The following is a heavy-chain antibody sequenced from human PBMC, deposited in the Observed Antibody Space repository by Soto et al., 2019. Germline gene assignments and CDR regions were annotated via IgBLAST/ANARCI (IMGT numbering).Heavy chain of an antibody. D-gene: IGHD3-9*01. V-gene: IGHV4-59*08. CDR3: ARSAGTYYDILTGYYTASAPFDI. CDR1: GGSISSYY. Sequence: SETLSLTCTVSGGSISSYYWSWIRQPPGKGLEWIGYIYYSGSTNYNPSIKSRVTISVDTSKNQFSMKMSSVTAADTSVYYCARSAGTYYDILTGYYTASAPFDIWGQGTMVTVSS. CDR2: IYYSGST. J-gene: IGHJ3*02.